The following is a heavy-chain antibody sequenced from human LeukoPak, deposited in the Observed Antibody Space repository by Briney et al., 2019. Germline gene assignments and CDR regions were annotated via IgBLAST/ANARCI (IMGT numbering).Heavy chain of an antibody. V-gene: IGHV1-18*01. CDR3: ARGTRGDTSGYIRGQFDY. CDR1: GYTFTSYG. J-gene: IGHJ4*02. CDR2: VSAYNGNT. D-gene: IGHD3-22*01. Sequence: GASVKVSCKPSGYTFTSYGISWLRQAPGQGLEWMGWVSAYNGNTNYAQKLQGRVTMTTDTSTSTAYLELRSLRYDDTDVYYCARGTRGDTSGYIRGQFDYWGQGTLVTVSS.